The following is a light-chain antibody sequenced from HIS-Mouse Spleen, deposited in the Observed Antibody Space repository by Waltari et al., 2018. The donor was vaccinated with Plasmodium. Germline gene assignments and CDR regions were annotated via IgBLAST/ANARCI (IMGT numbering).Light chain of an antibody. CDR2: GAY. J-gene: IGKJ4*01. CDR3: QQYNNWPLT. Sequence: EIVMTQSPATLSVSPGERATLSCRASKSVSSNLSWYQQKPGQAPRLLIYGAYTRATGIPARFSGSGSWTEFTLTISSLQSEDFAVYYCQQYNNWPLTFGGGTKVEIK. V-gene: IGKV3-15*01. CDR1: KSVSSN.